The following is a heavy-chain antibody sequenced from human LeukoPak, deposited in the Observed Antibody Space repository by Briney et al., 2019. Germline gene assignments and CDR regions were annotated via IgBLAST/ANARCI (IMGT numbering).Heavy chain of an antibody. Sequence: GGSLRLSCAASGFTFSSYSMNWVRQAPGKGLEWVSSISSSSSYIYYADSVKGRFTISRDNAKNSLYLQMNSLRAEDTAVYYCARSDYGVSHAFDIWGQGTMVTVSS. CDR1: GFTFSSYS. V-gene: IGHV3-21*01. CDR2: ISSSSSYI. J-gene: IGHJ3*02. CDR3: ARSDYGVSHAFDI. D-gene: IGHD4-17*01.